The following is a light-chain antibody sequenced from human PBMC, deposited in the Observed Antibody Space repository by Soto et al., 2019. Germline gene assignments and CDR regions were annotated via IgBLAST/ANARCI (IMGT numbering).Light chain of an antibody. J-gene: IGLJ3*02. CDR3: SSYATGSTPWV. CDR1: SSDIGTYNL. CDR2: EVN. Sequence: QSALTQPASVSGSPGQSITISCTGTSSDIGTYNLVSWYQHYPGKAPKLMIYEVNNRPSGVSYRFSGSKSGNTASLTISGLQAEDESDYYCSSYATGSTPWVFGGGTKLTVL. V-gene: IGLV2-14*02.